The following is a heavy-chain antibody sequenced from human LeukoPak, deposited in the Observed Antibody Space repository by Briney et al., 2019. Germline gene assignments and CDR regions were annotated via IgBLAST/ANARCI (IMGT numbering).Heavy chain of an antibody. CDR1: GGTFSSYA. D-gene: IGHD3-3*01. CDR2: IIPIFGTA. Sequence: PAASVKVSCKASGGTFSSYAISWVRQAPGQGLEWMGGIIPIFGTANYAQKFQGRVTITADESTSTAYMELSSLRSEDTAVYYCARSPLVYDFWSGYYLFQHWGQGTLVTVSS. J-gene: IGHJ1*01. V-gene: IGHV1-69*13. CDR3: ARSPLVYDFWSGYYLFQH.